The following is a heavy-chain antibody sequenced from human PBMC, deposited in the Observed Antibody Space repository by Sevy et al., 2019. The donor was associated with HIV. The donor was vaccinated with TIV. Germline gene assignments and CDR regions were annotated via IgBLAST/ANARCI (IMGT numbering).Heavy chain of an antibody. CDR2: LFGGGHDA. J-gene: IGHJ4*02. Sequence: GGSLRLSCVASGFTFSDYAMSWVRQAPGKGLEWVSSLFGGGHDANYADSVNGRFIISRDNSRNTLSLQLNSLRAEDAAVYYCAKMEGQLVSEYYFDYWGQGILVTVSS. D-gene: IGHD6-13*01. CDR1: GFTFSDYA. CDR3: AKMEGQLVSEYYFDY. V-gene: IGHV3-23*01.